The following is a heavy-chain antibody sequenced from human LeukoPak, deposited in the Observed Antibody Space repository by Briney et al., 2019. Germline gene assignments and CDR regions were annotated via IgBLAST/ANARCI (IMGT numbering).Heavy chain of an antibody. Sequence: GGSLRLSCAASGFTFSDYYMSWIRQAPGKGLEGVSYISSSGSTIYYADSVKGRFTISRDNAKNSLYLQMNRLRAEDTAVYYCAREKDGYNFDYWGQGTLVTVSS. V-gene: IGHV3-11*01. J-gene: IGHJ4*02. CDR2: ISSSGSTI. CDR3: AREKDGYNFDY. D-gene: IGHD5-24*01. CDR1: GFTFSDYY.